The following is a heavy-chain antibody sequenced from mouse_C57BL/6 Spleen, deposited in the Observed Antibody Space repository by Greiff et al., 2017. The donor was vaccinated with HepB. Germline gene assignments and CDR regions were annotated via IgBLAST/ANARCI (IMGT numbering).Heavy chain of an antibody. CDR3: ARGETGAMDY. CDR2: IDPANGNT. V-gene: IGHV14-3*01. CDR1: GYTFTSYW. J-gene: IGHJ4*01. Sequence: VQLQQPGAELVKPGASVKLSCKASGYTFTSYWMHWVKQRPGRGLEWIGRIDPANGNTKYAPKFQGKATITADTSSNTAYLQLSSLTSEDTAIYYCARGETGAMDYWGQGTSVTVSS.